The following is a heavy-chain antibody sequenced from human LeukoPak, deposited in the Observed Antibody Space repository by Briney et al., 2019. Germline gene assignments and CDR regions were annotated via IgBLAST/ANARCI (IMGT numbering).Heavy chain of an antibody. J-gene: IGHJ3*02. CDR2: ISVSGGST. V-gene: IGHV3-23*01. CDR3: ARSSGYSYGPGGDAFDI. Sequence: GGSLRLSCATSGFTFSTYAMNWVRQAPGKGLEWVSVISVSGGSTYYADSVKGRFTISRDNSKNTLYLQMNSLRAEDTAVYYCARSSGYSYGPGGDAFDIWGQGTMVTVSS. CDR1: GFTFSTYA. D-gene: IGHD5-18*01.